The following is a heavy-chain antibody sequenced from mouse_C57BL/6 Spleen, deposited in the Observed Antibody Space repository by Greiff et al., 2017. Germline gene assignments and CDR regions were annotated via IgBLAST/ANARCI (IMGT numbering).Heavy chain of an antibody. CDR1: GFTFSDYG. J-gene: IGHJ2*01. V-gene: IGHV5-17*01. Sequence: EVKLMESGGGLVKPGGSLKLSCAASGFTFSDYGMHWVRQAPEKGLEWVAYISRGSSTIYYADTVKGRFTISRDNAKNTLFLQMTSRRSDDTAMYYGARTGRDYWGQGTTLTVSS. CDR3: ARTGRDY. CDR2: ISRGSSTI.